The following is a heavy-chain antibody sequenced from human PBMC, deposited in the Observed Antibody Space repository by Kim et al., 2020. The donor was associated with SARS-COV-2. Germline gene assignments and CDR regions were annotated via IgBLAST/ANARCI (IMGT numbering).Heavy chain of an antibody. Sequence: GGSLRLSCAASGFTFSSYAMSWVRQAPGKGLEWVSAISGSGGSTYYADSVKGRFTISRDNSKNTLYLQMNSLRAEDTAVYYCAKLSPDSLSWELLFDYWGQGTLVTVSS. CDR2: ISGSGGST. CDR3: AKLSPDSLSWELLFDY. J-gene: IGHJ4*02. V-gene: IGHV3-23*01. CDR1: GFTFSSYA. D-gene: IGHD1-26*01.